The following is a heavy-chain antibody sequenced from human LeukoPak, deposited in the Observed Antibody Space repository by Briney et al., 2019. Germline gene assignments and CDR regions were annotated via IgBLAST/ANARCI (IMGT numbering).Heavy chain of an antibody. CDR3: ARSGNQYYYGSGSYYPKGMFWYY. CDR1: GGSFSGYY. J-gene: IGHJ4*02. Sequence: PSETLSLTCAVYGGSFSGYYWSWIRQPPGKGLEWIGEINHSGSTNYNPSLKSRVTISVDTSKNQFSLKLSSVTAADTAVYYCARSGNQYYYGSGSYYPKGMFWYYWGQGTLVTVSS. V-gene: IGHV4-34*01. D-gene: IGHD3-10*01. CDR2: INHSGST.